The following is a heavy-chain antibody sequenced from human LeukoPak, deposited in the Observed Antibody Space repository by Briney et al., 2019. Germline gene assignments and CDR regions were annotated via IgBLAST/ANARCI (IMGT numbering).Heavy chain of an antibody. Sequence: PPETLSLTCTVSGGSISSYYWSWIRQPPGKGLEWIGYIYYGGSTNYNPSLKSRVTISVDTSKNQFSLKLSSVTAADTAVYYCARETLTAQIDYWGQGTLVTVSS. J-gene: IGHJ4*02. CDR2: IYYGGST. CDR1: GGSISSYY. V-gene: IGHV4-59*01. CDR3: ARETLTAQIDY.